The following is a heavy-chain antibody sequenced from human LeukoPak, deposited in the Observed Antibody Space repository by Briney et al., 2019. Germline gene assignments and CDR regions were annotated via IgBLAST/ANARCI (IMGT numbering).Heavy chain of an antibody. CDR3: AQMGEMATSKEYYFDY. J-gene: IGHJ4*02. CDR2: ISSSGSTI. V-gene: IGHV3-11*04. Sequence: GGSLRLSCAASGFTFSDYYMSWIRQAPGKGLEWVSYISSSGSTIYYADSVKGRFTISRDNAKNSLYLQMNSLRAEDTAVYYCAQMGEMATSKEYYFDYWGQGTLVTVSS. D-gene: IGHD5-24*01. CDR1: GFTFSDYY.